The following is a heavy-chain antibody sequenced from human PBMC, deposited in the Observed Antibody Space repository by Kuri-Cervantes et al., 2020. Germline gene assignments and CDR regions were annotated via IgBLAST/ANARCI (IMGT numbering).Heavy chain of an antibody. CDR1: GYTFTSYG. J-gene: IGHJ5*02. D-gene: IGHD3-9*01. CDR2: ISAYNGNT. CDR3: ARTVYYDILTGYYTWFDP. V-gene: IGHV1-18*01. Sequence: ASVKVSCKASGYTFTSYGISWVRQAPGQGLEWMGWISAYNGNTNYAQKLQGRVTMTTDTSTGTAYMELRSLRSDDTAVYYCARTVYYDILTGYYTWFDPWGQGTLVTVSS.